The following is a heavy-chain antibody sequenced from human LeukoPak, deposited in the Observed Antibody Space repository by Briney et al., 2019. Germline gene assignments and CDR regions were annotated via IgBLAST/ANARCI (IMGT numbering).Heavy chain of an antibody. Sequence: GGSLRLSCAASGFTFDDYAMHWVRQAPGKGLEWVSLISWDGGSTYYADSVKGRFTISRDNSKNSLYLQMNSLRAEDTALYYCAKDLYGSGSYYLDVWGEGTTVTVSS. V-gene: IGHV3-43D*04. CDR2: ISWDGGST. CDR3: AKDLYGSGSYYLDV. D-gene: IGHD3-10*01. CDR1: GFTFDDYA. J-gene: IGHJ6*03.